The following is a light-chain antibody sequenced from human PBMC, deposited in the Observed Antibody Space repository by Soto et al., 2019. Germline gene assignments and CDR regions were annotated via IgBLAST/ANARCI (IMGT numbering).Light chain of an antibody. CDR3: QQCSSWAALT. Sequence: IMRTQTPPTLAVSPKGRATLSCRASQSVSRNLAWYQQRPGQPPRLLIYDASTRATGIPARFGGSGSGTAFTLTIRRLEHADFAVYYCQQCSSWAALTFGGGTKVDIK. V-gene: IGKV3-11*01. J-gene: IGKJ4*01. CDR1: QSVSRN. CDR2: DAS.